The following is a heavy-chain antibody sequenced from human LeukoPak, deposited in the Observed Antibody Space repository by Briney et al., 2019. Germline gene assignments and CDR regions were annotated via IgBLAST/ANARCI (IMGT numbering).Heavy chain of an antibody. CDR1: GFTFSTYS. D-gene: IGHD2-2*01. J-gene: IGHJ3*02. Sequence: GGSLRLSCAASGFTFSTYSMNWVRQAPGKGLEWVSSISTSSNYIYYADSVKGRFTISRDNAKNSLYLQMNSLRAEDTAVYYCARFSSADDAFDIWGQGTMVTVSS. CDR2: ISTSSNYI. CDR3: ARFSSADDAFDI. V-gene: IGHV3-21*01.